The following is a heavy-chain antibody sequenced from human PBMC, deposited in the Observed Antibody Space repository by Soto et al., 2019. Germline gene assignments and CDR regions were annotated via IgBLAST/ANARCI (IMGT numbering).Heavy chain of an antibody. Sequence: QVPLVQSGAEVKKPGASVKVSCKASGYTFTSYGISWVRQAPGQGLEWMGWISAYNGNPNYAQKLQGRVTMTTDTSTSTAYMELRSLRSDDTAVYYCARGGLVIIEDYYYYMDVWGKGTTVTVSS. CDR2: ISAYNGNP. J-gene: IGHJ6*03. CDR3: ARGGLVIIEDYYYYMDV. D-gene: IGHD3-9*01. V-gene: IGHV1-18*01. CDR1: GYTFTSYG.